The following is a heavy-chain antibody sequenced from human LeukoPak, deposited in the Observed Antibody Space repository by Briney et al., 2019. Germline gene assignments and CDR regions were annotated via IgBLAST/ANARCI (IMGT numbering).Heavy chain of an antibody. CDR2: ISGSGGST. V-gene: IGHV3-23*01. Sequence: GGSLRLSWAASGFTFSSYAMGWVRQGPGKGLEWVSAISGSGGSTYYADSVKGRFTISRDNSNNTLYLQMNSLRAEDTAVYYCAKDRENGSCTSCYSYWGQGTLVTVSS. D-gene: IGHD2-2*01. J-gene: IGHJ4*02. CDR1: GFTFSSYA. CDR3: AKDRENGSCTSCYSY.